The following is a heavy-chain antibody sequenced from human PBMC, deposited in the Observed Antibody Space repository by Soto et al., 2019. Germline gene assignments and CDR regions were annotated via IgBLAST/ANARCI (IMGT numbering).Heavy chain of an antibody. V-gene: IGHV1-18*01. J-gene: IGHJ6*02. CDR3: AREGPAPYYYHGMEV. Sequence: QVQRVQSRGEVKKPGASVKVSCKTSGYSFTTYGISWVRQAPGQGLEWMGWISGYNGNTSYAQSLQGRVTRTTDTSTSTAYMELRSLRSDDTAVYYCAREGPAPYYYHGMEVWGQGSTVTVSS. CDR2: ISGYNGNT. CDR1: GYSFTTYG.